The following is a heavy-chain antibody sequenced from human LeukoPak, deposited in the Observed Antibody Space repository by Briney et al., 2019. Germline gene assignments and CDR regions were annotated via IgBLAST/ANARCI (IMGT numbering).Heavy chain of an antibody. D-gene: IGHD6-13*01. V-gene: IGHV1-18*01. Sequence: ASVKVSCKASGYTFISYGISWVRQAPGQGLEWMGWISAYNGNTNYAQKLQGRVTMTTDTSTSTAYMELRSLRSDDTAVYYCARDQGSSSWNYYYGMDVWGQGTTVTVSS. CDR2: ISAYNGNT. CDR1: GYTFISYG. J-gene: IGHJ6*02. CDR3: ARDQGSSSWNYYYGMDV.